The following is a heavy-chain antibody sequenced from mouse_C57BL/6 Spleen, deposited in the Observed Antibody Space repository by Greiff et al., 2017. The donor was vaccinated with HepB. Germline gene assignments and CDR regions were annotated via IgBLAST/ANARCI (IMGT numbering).Heavy chain of an antibody. J-gene: IGHJ2*01. CDR3: ARIDYYGSSYDFDY. D-gene: IGHD1-1*01. CDR2: INPSTGGT. CDR1: GYSFTGYY. V-gene: IGHV1-42*01. Sequence: EVQLQQSGPELVKPGASVKISCKASGYSFTGYYMNWVKQSPEKSLEWIGEINPSTGGTTYNQKFKAKATLTVDKSSSTAYMQLKSLTSEDSAVYYCARIDYYGSSYDFDYWGQGTTLTVSS.